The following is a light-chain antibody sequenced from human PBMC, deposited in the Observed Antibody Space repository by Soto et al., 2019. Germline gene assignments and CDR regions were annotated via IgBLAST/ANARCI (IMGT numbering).Light chain of an antibody. CDR2: GAS. CDR1: QDVSSN. Sequence: EVVVTQSQATLSVSPGERATLSCRASQDVSSNLAWYQQKPGQAPSLLIYGASTRATGTPARFSGSGSGTEFTLTISSLQSEDYAVYFCQQYIRWPLTFGGGTKV. CDR3: QQYIRWPLT. V-gene: IGKV3-15*01. J-gene: IGKJ4*01.